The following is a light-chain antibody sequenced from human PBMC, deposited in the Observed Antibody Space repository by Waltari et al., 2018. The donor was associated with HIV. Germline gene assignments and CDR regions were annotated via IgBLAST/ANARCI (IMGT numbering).Light chain of an antibody. CDR2: RSD. Sequence: QSVLTQPPSASGTPGQRVTISCSGSSSNIGINTVNWYQQLPGTAPKLLIYRSDQRPSGVPDGFSGSKSGTSASRAISGLQSEDEADYYCAAWDDSLNGDVVFGGGTKLTVL. V-gene: IGLV1-44*01. CDR3: AAWDDSLNGDVV. J-gene: IGLJ2*01. CDR1: SSNIGINT.